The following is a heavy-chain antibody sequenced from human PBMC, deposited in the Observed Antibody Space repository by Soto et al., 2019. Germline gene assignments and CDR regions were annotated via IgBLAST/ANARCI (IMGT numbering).Heavy chain of an antibody. V-gene: IGHV3-23*01. CDR1: GFTFSSYA. Sequence: PGGSLRLSCAASGFTFSSYAMSWVRQAPGKGLEWVSAISGSGGSTYYADSVKGRFTISRDNSMTTLYLQMNSLRAEDTAVYYCAKVGGYYYYYGMDAWGQGTTVTVSS. CDR3: AKVGGYYYYYGMDA. CDR2: ISGSGGST. D-gene: IGHD3-16*01. J-gene: IGHJ6*02.